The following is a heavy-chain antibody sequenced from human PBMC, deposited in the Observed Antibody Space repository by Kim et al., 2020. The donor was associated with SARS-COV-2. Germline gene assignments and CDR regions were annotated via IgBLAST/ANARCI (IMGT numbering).Heavy chain of an antibody. J-gene: IGHJ4*02. CDR3: ARGRRWLQYTITVDFDY. D-gene: IGHD5-12*01. CDR1: GGSFSGYY. CDR2: INHSGST. Sequence: SETLSLTCAVYGGSFSGYYWSWIRQPPGKGLEWIGEINHSGSTNYNPSLKSRVTISVDTSKNQFSLKLSSVTAADTAVYYCARGRRWLQYTITVDFDYWGQGTLVTVSS. V-gene: IGHV4-34*01.